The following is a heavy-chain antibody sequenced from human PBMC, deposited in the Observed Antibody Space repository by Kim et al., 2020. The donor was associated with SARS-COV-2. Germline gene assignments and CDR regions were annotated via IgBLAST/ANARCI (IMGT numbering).Heavy chain of an antibody. CDR2: IIPIFGTA. Sequence: SVKVSCKASGGTFSSYAISWVRQAPGQGLKWMGGIIPIFGTANYAQKFQGRVTITADESTSTAYMELSSLRSEETAVYYCARNHWGYCSSTSCLSTYYYYGMDVWGQGTTLTVSS. D-gene: IGHD2-2*01. V-gene: IGHV1-69*13. J-gene: IGHJ6*02. CDR3: ARNHWGYCSSTSCLSTYYYYGMDV. CDR1: GGTFSSYA.